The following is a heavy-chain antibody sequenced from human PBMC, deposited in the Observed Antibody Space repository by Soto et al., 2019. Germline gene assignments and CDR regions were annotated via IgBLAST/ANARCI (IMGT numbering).Heavy chain of an antibody. CDR3: ARTHYLTTVTHDAFDI. J-gene: IGHJ3*02. D-gene: IGHD4-17*01. Sequence: GESLKISCKGSGYSFTNYWISWVRQMPGKGLEWMGRIDPSDSYTNYSPSFQGHVTISADKSISTAYLQWSSLKASDTAMYYCARTHYLTTVTHDAFDIWGQGTMVTVSS. CDR2: IDPSDSYT. V-gene: IGHV5-10-1*01. CDR1: GYSFTNYW.